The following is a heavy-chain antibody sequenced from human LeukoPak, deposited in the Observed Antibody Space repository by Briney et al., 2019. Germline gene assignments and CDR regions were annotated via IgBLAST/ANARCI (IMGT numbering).Heavy chain of an antibody. Sequence: GGSLRLSCAAPGFTFSTYWMHWVRQAPGKGLVWVSHINSDESNTNYADSVKGRFTISRDNAKNTLYLQMNNLRAEDTAVYFCARLWDSSSSRHFDYWGQGTLVTVSS. V-gene: IGHV3-74*01. CDR2: INSDESNT. J-gene: IGHJ4*02. CDR3: ARLWDSSSSRHFDY. D-gene: IGHD6-6*01. CDR1: GFTFSTYW.